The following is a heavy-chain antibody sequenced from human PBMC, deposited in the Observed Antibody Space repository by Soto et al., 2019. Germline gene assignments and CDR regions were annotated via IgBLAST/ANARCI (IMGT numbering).Heavy chain of an antibody. CDR3: TMVRAAPYYDYGMDV. CDR1: GFNFSSYA. D-gene: IGHD3-10*01. V-gene: IGHV3-30-3*01. Sequence: QVQLVESGGGVVQPGRSLRLSCAASGFNFSSYAMHWVRQAPGKGLEWVAVISYDGSNKYYADSVKGRFTISRDNSKNTLYLQMNSLRAENTAVYYCTMVRAAPYYDYGMDVWGQGTTVTVAS. J-gene: IGHJ6*01. CDR2: ISYDGSNK.